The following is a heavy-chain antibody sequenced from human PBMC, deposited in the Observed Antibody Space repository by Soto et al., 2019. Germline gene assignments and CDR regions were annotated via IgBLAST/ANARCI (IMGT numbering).Heavy chain of an antibody. V-gene: IGHV1-18*01. J-gene: IGHJ6*02. Sequence: ASVKVSCKASGFTLNEFGVSWVQQAPGQGLEWMGWISAHDGNTNFAQKYEGRVTMTIDSSTSTAYMELRSLRSDDTAIYYCARDSYYYDSSGYYSRIYYYYGMDVCGQGTTVTVSS. CDR2: ISAHDGNT. CDR3: ARDSYYYDSSGYYSRIYYYYGMDV. CDR1: GFTLNEFG. D-gene: IGHD3-22*01.